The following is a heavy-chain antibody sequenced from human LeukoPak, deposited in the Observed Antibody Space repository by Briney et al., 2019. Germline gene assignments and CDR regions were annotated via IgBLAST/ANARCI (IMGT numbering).Heavy chain of an antibody. V-gene: IGHV3-7*04. Sequence: PGGSLRLSCAASGFTFSSYWMSWVRQAPGKGLEWVANIKQDGSEKCYVDSVKGRFTISRDNDKNSLYLQMNSLRAEDTAVYYCARDGSGTAAAGSVRSDYWGQGTLVTVSS. CDR1: GFTFSSYW. CDR2: IKQDGSEK. CDR3: ARDGSGTAAAGSVRSDY. D-gene: IGHD6-13*01. J-gene: IGHJ4*02.